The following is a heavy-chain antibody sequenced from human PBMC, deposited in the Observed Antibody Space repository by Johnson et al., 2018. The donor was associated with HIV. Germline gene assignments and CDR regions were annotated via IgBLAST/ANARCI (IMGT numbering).Heavy chain of an antibody. V-gene: IGHV3-13*01. Sequence: EQLVESGGGVVQPGRSLRLSCAASGFTFSSYDMHWVRQATGKGLEWVSAIGTAGDTYYPGSVKGRFTISRENAKNTLYLQMNSLRAEDPDVYYCAKNLGYSYGSPDAFDIWGQGTMVTVSS. CDR2: IGTAGDT. CDR3: AKNLGYSYGSPDAFDI. D-gene: IGHD5-18*01. J-gene: IGHJ3*02. CDR1: GFTFSSYD.